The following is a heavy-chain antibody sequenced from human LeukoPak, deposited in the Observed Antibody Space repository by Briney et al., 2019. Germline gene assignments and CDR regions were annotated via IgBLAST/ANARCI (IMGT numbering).Heavy chain of an antibody. V-gene: IGHV4-34*01. Sequence: PSETLSLTCAVYGGSFSGYYWSWIRQPPGKGLEWIAEINHSGSTNYNPSLKSRVTISVDTSKNQFSLKLSSVTAADTAVYYCARGQDYDYVWGSYRWYFDLWGRGTPVTVSS. CDR2: INHSGST. D-gene: IGHD3-16*02. J-gene: IGHJ2*01. CDR1: GGSFSGYY. CDR3: ARGQDYDYVWGSYRWYFDL.